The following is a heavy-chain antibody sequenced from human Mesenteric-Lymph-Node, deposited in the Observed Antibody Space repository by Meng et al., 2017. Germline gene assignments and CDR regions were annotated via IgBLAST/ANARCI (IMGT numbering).Heavy chain of an antibody. CDR2: IYYSGTT. CDR1: GGSISSSSFY. J-gene: IGHJ4*02. Sequence: QVQLQESGPGLVKASETLSLTCTFSGGSISSSSFYWGWIRQPPGKGLEWIGNIYYSGTTYYNPSLKSRVTISVDTSKNQFSLKLSSVSAADTAVYYCARLGDCRSTNCLDYWGQGTLVTVSS. CDR3: ARLGDCRSTNCLDY. V-gene: IGHV4-39*01. D-gene: IGHD2-2*01.